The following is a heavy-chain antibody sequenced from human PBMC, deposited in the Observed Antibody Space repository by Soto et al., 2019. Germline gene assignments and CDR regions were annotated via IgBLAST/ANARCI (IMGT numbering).Heavy chain of an antibody. CDR1: GHTFTSYD. CDR2: MNPNSGNA. Sequence: QVQLVQSGAEVKKPGASVRVSCKTSGHTFTSYDINWVRQATGQGLEWMGWMNPNSGNAGFAQNFQGRVTMTRDTSINTAYMELSNLRSDDTAVYYCARVSLLHYYLDVWGQGTTVTVSP. J-gene: IGHJ6*01. D-gene: IGHD3-22*01. CDR3: ARVSLLHYYLDV. V-gene: IGHV1-8*01.